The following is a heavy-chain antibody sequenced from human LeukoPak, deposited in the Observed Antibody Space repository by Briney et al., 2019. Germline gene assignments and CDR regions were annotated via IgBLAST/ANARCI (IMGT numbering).Heavy chain of an antibody. Sequence: ASVKVSCKASGYTFGSYEINWVRQATGHGPEWMGWMNSNTGNTGYAQKFQGRVTMTRNTSITTAYMELSSLRSEDTAVYYCARRVGYYYYMDVWGKGTTVTVSS. V-gene: IGHV1-8*01. J-gene: IGHJ6*03. CDR3: ARRVGYYYYMDV. CDR2: MNSNTGNT. CDR1: GYTFGSYE.